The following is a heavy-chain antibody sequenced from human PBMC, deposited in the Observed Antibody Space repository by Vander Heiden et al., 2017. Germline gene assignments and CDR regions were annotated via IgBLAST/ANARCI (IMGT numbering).Heavy chain of an antibody. Sequence: QVQLVESGGGVVQPGRSLRLSCAASGFTFSSYAMHWGRQAPGKGLEWVAVISYDGSNKYYADSVKGRFTISRDNSKNTLYLQMNSLRAEDTAVYYCARGGSGYYYVGYYYGMDVWGQGTTVTVSS. CDR2: ISYDGSNK. CDR1: GFTFSSYA. CDR3: ARGGSGYYYVGYYYGMDV. V-gene: IGHV3-30-3*01. J-gene: IGHJ6*02. D-gene: IGHD3-22*01.